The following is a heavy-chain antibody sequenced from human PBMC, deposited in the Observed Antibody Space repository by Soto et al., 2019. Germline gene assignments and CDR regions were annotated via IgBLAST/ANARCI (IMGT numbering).Heavy chain of an antibody. D-gene: IGHD6-19*01. CDR2: ISGDSGNT. Sequence: QVHLVQSGAEVKKPGASVKVSCKASGYMFTKSAMHWVRQAPGQRLEWMGWISGDSGNTKYSPKLQDRVTITRDTSTSTAYMELSSLRAKDTALYYCARDGVAAGNINFDSWGQGSLVTFSS. J-gene: IGHJ4*01. CDR1: GYMFTKSA. CDR3: ARDGVAAGNINFDS. V-gene: IGHV1-3*01.